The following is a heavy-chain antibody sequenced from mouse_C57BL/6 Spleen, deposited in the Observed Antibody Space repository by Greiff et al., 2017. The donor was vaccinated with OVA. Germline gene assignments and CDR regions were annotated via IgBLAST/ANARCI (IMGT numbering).Heavy chain of an antibody. V-gene: IGHV1-82*01. D-gene: IGHD2-2*01. Sequence: QVQLQQSGPELVKPGASVKISCKASGYAFSSSWMNWVKQRPGKGLEWIGRIYPGDGDTNYNGKFKGKATLTADKSSSTAYMQLSSLTSEDSAVYFCARYGYGNYFDYWGQGTTLTVSS. CDR1: GYAFSSSW. J-gene: IGHJ2*01. CDR3: ARYGYGNYFDY. CDR2: IYPGDGDT.